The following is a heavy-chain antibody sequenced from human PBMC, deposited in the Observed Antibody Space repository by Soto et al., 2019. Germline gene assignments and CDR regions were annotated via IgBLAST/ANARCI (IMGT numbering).Heavy chain of an antibody. J-gene: IGHJ1*01. D-gene: IGHD7-27*01. V-gene: IGHV3-15*07. Sequence: EVQLVESGGGLVKPGGSLRLSCAASGFSFSNAWMNWVRQAPGKGLEWVGRIKSKTDGGTTDYAAPVKGKFTISRDDSKNTLYLQMNSLKAEDTAVYYCTTDKLGASDGGNFQHWGQGTLVTVSS. CDR3: TTDKLGASDGGNFQH. CDR1: GFSFSNAW. CDR2: IKSKTDGGTT.